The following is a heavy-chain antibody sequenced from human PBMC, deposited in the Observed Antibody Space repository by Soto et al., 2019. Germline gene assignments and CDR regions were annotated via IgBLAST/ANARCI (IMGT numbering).Heavy chain of an antibody. J-gene: IGHJ4*02. CDR2: INPSGGST. Sequence: QGLEWMGIINPSGGSTSYAQKFQGRVTMTRDTSTSTVYMELSSLRSEDTAVYYCARVCCSGGSCYSIDYWGQGTLVTVSS. D-gene: IGHD2-15*01. CDR3: ARVCCSGGSCYSIDY. V-gene: IGHV1-46*01.